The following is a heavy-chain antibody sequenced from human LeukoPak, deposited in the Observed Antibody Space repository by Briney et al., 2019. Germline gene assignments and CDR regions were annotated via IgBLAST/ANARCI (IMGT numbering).Heavy chain of an antibody. Sequence: GGSLRLSCRASGGTFSRHSMNWVRQAPGKGLEWVSHISSSGGTIYYADSVKGRFTISRDNAKNSLYLQMNSLRAEDTAKYYCAGWVSAVHRYFYYYGLDVWGQGTTVTVSS. CDR1: GGTFSRHS. CDR2: ISSSGGTI. D-gene: IGHD3-16*01. CDR3: AGWVSAVHRYFYYYGLDV. J-gene: IGHJ6*02. V-gene: IGHV3-48*01.